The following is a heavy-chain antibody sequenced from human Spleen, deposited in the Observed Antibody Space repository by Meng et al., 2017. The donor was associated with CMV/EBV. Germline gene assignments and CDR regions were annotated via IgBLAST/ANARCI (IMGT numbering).Heavy chain of an antibody. CDR3: ARADAPEWSLRCDY. CDR1: GFIFSSYV. D-gene: IGHD3-3*01. V-gene: IGHV3-21*01. Sequence: GGSLRLSCGASGFIFSSYVMNWVRQAPGKGLEWVSSISSSSSYIYYADSVKGRFTISRDNAKNSLYLQMNSLRAEDTAVYYCARADAPEWSLRCDYWGQGTLVTVSS. CDR2: ISSSSSYI. J-gene: IGHJ4*02.